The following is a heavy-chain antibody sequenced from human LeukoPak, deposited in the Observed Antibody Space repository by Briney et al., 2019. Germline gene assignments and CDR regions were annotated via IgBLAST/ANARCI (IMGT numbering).Heavy chain of an antibody. D-gene: IGHD4-17*01. Sequence: PGGSLRLSCAASGFTFSTYWMHWVRQAPGKGLVWVSRIVSDGSTTTYADSVKGRFTISRDNAKNTLYLQMNSLRAEDTAVYYCSRGARDADYETWFDPWGRGTLVTVSS. CDR3: SRGARDADYETWFDP. V-gene: IGHV3-74*01. J-gene: IGHJ5*02. CDR1: GFTFSTYW. CDR2: IVSDGSTT.